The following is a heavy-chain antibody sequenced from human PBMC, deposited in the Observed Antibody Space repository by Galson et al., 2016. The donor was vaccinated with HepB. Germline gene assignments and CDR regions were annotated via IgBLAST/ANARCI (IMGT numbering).Heavy chain of an antibody. V-gene: IGHV3-23*01. CDR1: GFTFRDYA. J-gene: IGHJ4*02. CDR2: ISGTSGST. D-gene: IGHD3-9*01. CDR3: AGDILTGNDY. Sequence: SLRLSCAASGFTFRDYAMTWVRQAPGQGLEWISTISGTSGSTYSADSVKGRFTISRDNAKNSLYLQMNSLRAEDTAVYYCAGDILTGNDYWGQGTLVTVSS.